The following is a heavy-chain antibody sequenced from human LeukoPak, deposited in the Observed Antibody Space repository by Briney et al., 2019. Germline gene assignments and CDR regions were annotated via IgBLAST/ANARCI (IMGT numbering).Heavy chain of an antibody. CDR2: INSDGSST. CDR1: GYSISSGYYW. V-gene: IGHV3-74*01. Sequence: PSETLSLTCTVSGYSISSGYYWMHWVRQAPGKGLVWVSRINSDGSSTSYADSVKGRFTISRDNAKNTLYLQMNSLRAEDTAVYYCAMAPYRATGFDYWGQGTLVTVSS. CDR3: AMAPYRATGFDY. D-gene: IGHD5-12*01. J-gene: IGHJ4*02.